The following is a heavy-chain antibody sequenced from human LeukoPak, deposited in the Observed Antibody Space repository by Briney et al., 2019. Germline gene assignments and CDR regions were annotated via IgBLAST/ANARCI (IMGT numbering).Heavy chain of an antibody. J-gene: IGHJ4*02. D-gene: IGHD5-24*01. Sequence: SVSLSYKASGGTFSSYAISWVRQAPGQGLEWMGGIIPIFGTANYAQKFQGRVTITTDESTSTAYMELSSLRSEDTAVYYCARDRSEMATTRTFDYRGQGTLLTDSS. CDR2: IIPIFGTA. V-gene: IGHV1-69*05. CDR3: ARDRSEMATTRTFDY. CDR1: GGTFSSYA.